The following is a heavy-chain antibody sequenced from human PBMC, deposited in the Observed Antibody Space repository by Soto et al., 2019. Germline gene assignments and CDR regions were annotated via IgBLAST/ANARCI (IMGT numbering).Heavy chain of an antibody. CDR3: AKAPPSSGTYYYYMDV. CDR2: ISGSGGST. V-gene: IGHV3-23*01. D-gene: IGHD1-1*01. J-gene: IGHJ6*03. Sequence: GGSLRLSCAASGFTFSSYAMSWVRQAPGKGLEWVSAISGSGGSTYYADSVKGRFTISRDNSKNTLYLQMNSLRAEDTAVYYCAKAPPSSGTYYYYMDVWGKGTTVTVSS. CDR1: GFTFSSYA.